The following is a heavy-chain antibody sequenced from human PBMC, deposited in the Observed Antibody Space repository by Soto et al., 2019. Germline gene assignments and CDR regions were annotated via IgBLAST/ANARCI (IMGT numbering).Heavy chain of an antibody. CDR1: GGSISGSY. Sequence: QVQLQESGPGLVKPSETLSLTCSVSGGSISGSYWSWIRQSPGKGLEWLGYVYYTGSTNYSPSLRSRVSMSVDTSKNESAQRLSAVTAADTAVDCCARSVAGPGAHIDDWGQGTQVTVAS. V-gene: IGHV4-59*01. D-gene: IGHD2-8*02. CDR3: ARSVAGPGAHIDD. CDR2: VYYTGST. J-gene: IGHJ4*02.